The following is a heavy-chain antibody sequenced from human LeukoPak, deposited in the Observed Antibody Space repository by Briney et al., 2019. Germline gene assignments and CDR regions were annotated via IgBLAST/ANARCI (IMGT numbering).Heavy chain of an antibody. D-gene: IGHD3-22*01. V-gene: IGHV3-74*01. CDR1: GFTFSSYW. J-gene: IGHJ4*02. CDR3: AKEKYADSSGYYYVDY. Sequence: GGSLRLSCAASGFTFSSYWMHWVRQAPGKGLVWVSRINSDGSSTSYADSVKGRFTISRDNAKNTLYLQMNSLRAEDTAVYYCAKEKYADSSGYYYVDYWGQGTLVTVSS. CDR2: INSDGSST.